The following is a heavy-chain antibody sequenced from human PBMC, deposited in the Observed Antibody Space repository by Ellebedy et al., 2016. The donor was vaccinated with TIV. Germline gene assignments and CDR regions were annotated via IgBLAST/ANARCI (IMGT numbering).Heavy chain of an antibody. CDR3: AKMSGYFPGDYFDY. Sequence: GGSLRLXXAASGFTFSSYAMSWVRQAPGKGLEWVSAISGSGGSTYYADSVKGRFTISRDNSKNTLYLQMNSLRAEDTAVYYCAKMSGYFPGDYFDYWGQGTLVTVSS. CDR1: GFTFSSYA. CDR2: ISGSGGST. J-gene: IGHJ4*02. V-gene: IGHV3-23*01. D-gene: IGHD3-3*01.